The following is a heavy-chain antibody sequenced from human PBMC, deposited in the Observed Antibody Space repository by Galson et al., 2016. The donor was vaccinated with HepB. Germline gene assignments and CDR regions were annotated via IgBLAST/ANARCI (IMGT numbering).Heavy chain of an antibody. CDR2: IMPEDGYT. V-gene: IGHV1-46*01. Sequence: SVKVSCKASGYRFTTFYVHWVRQAPGQGLEWIGRIMPEDGYTIYAQKFQGRVTITRDTSTSTVYMDRRSLMSADTGVYYCARDGHKWDFDYWGQGSLVTVSS. CDR3: ARDGHKWDFDY. D-gene: IGHD1-26*01. J-gene: IGHJ4*02. CDR1: GYRFTTFY.